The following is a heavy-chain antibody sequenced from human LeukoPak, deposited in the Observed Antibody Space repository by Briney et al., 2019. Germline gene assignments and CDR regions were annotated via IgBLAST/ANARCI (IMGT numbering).Heavy chain of an antibody. Sequence: GASLRLSCTASGFTFSNYAMSWVRQAPGKGLEWVSAITGSGAVTYYADSVKGRFTISRDNSKNTLYLQMNSLRAEDTAVYYCAKDSRRLVRGDMDYWGQGTLVTVSS. D-gene: IGHD3-10*01. CDR3: AKDSRRLVRGDMDY. CDR1: GFTFSNYA. V-gene: IGHV3-23*01. CDR2: ITGSGAVT. J-gene: IGHJ4*02.